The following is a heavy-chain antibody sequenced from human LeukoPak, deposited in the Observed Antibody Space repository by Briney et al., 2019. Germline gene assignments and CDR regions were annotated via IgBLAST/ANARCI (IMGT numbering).Heavy chain of an antibody. CDR2: IDHGGST. J-gene: IGHJ4*02. V-gene: IGHV4-59*12. CDR1: GGSFSSYY. D-gene: IGHD2-2*02. CDR3: AREGPAAILDY. Sequence: SETLSLTCTVSGGSFSSYYWTWIRQPPGKGLEWIGYIDHGGSTNYNPSLRSRVSISSDTSKNQFSLKLSSVTAADTAVYYCAREGPAAILDYWGQGTLVTVSS.